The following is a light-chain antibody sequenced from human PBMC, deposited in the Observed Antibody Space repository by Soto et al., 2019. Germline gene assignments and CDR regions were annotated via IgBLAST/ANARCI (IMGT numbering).Light chain of an antibody. CDR2: AAS. Sequence: DIRMTQSPSSLSASVGERVTLTCRTSQSITSSLNWYQQKPGKAPKLLIYAASSLQSGVPSRFSGSGSGTDFTLTISSLQPEDFATYFCQQSYSTPPTFGQGTKVEIK. J-gene: IGKJ1*01. CDR1: QSITSS. V-gene: IGKV1-39*01. CDR3: QQSYSTPPT.